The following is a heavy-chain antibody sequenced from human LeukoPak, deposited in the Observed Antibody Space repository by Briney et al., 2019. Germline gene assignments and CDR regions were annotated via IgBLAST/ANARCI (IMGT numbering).Heavy chain of an antibody. D-gene: IGHD2-8*02. V-gene: IGHV1-46*01. Sequence: ASVTLSCKASGYTFTNYQIHWVRQAPGQGLELMGIINPSGGSTNYAEKFQGRVTMTRDTSTSTVYMELSSLRSEDTAVYYCAREAVLGGLDVWGQGTTVTGFS. CDR3: AREAVLGGLDV. CDR2: INPSGGST. J-gene: IGHJ6*02. CDR1: GYTFTNYQ.